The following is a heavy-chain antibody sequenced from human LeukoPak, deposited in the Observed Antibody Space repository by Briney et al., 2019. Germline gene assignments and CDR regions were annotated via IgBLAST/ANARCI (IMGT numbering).Heavy chain of an antibody. CDR1: GFTFSSYA. CDR2: ISGSGGST. V-gene: IGHV3-23*01. D-gene: IGHD3-16*01. J-gene: IGHJ4*02. CDR3: AKTLWGLTLLSSDY. Sequence: GGSLRLSCAASGFTFSSYAMSWVRQAPGKGLEWVSAISGSGGSTYYADSVKGRFTISRDNSKNTLYLHMNSLRLEDTAVYWCAKTLWGLTLLSSDYWGQGTLVTVSS.